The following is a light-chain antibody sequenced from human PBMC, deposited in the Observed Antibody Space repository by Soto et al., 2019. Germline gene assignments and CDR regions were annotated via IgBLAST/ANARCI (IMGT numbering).Light chain of an antibody. CDR1: QNVGSN. CDR3: QQCDNWLRT. J-gene: IGKJ1*01. V-gene: IGKV3-15*01. Sequence: EIXMTXXXXTLSVSPGERVTLSCRASQNVGSNLVWYQQKPGQAPRLLIYGASTRATGIPARFSGXXXXXXXXLTISSLQSEDFAIYYCQQCDNWLRTFGQGTKVEXK. CDR2: GAS.